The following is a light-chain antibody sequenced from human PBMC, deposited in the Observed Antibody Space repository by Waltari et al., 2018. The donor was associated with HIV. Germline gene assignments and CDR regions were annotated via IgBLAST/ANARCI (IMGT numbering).Light chain of an antibody. CDR3: SSYTSSSTLV. V-gene: IGLV2-14*01. CDR1: RSDVGGYNF. Sequence: QSALTQPASVSGSPGQSITISCTGTRSDVGGYNFVSWFQHHPGKAPKVMIYEVRNRPSGVSNRFSGSKSGNTAALTISGLQAEDEADYYCSSYTSSSTLVFGGGTKLTVL. J-gene: IGLJ2*01. CDR2: EVR.